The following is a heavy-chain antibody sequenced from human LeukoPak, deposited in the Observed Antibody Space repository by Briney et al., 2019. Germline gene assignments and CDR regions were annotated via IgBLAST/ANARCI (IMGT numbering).Heavy chain of an antibody. V-gene: IGHV3-33*08. J-gene: IGHJ3*01. CDR3: ARGGVATAWGAFDV. D-gene: IGHD4-23*01. CDR1: GFTFSTYG. Sequence: GGSLRLSCAASGFTFSTYGMHWVRQAPGEGLEWVAVIYYDGNQKYYGDSVKGRFTVSRDVSENMLYLQMSSLRADDTAVYYCARGGVATAWGAFDVWGQGTMVTVSS. CDR2: IYYDGNQK.